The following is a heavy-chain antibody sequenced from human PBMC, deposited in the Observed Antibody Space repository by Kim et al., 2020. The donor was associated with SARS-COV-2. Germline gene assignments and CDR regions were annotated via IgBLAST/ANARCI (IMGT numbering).Heavy chain of an antibody. Sequence: DQSGSANYHPSLKRRVTISADTSNNQFSLKMNSVTAADTAIYYCARYDFWSRGTLVTVSS. CDR2: DQSGSA. V-gene: IGHV4-34*01. J-gene: IGHJ4*02. D-gene: IGHD3-3*01. CDR3: ARYDF.